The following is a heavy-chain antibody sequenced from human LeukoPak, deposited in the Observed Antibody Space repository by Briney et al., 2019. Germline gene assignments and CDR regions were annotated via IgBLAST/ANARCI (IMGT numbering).Heavy chain of an antibody. CDR3: ARGGRTVTLYYFDY. Sequence: SETLSLTCTVSGGSISSGGYYWSWIRQHPGKGLEWIGYIYYRGSTYYNPSLKSRVTISVDTSKNQFSLKLSSVTAADTAVYYCARGGRTVTLYYFDYWGQGTLVTVSS. D-gene: IGHD4-17*01. CDR1: GGSISSGGYY. CDR2: IYYRGST. V-gene: IGHV4-31*03. J-gene: IGHJ4*02.